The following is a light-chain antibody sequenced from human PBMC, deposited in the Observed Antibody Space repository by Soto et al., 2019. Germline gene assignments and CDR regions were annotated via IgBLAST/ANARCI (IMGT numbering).Light chain of an antibody. CDR3: QQSRAVPST. V-gene: IGKV1-33*01. CDR1: QDIRVF. Sequence: DIQMTQSPSSLSASVGDRVTITCQASQDIRVFLNWYQQKPGKAPQLLIFDASHLATGVPSRFSGSGSGTHFSFTISRLQPDDIATYYCQQSRAVPSTFGQGTRLDIK. J-gene: IGKJ5*01. CDR2: DAS.